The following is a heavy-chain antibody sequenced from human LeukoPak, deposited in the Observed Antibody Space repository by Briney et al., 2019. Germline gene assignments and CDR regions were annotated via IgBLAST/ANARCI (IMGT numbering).Heavy chain of an antibody. CDR2: ISTTGGTT. Sequence: GGSLRLSCAASGLTFSSYGMSWVRQAPGRGLEWVSAISTTGGTTYYADSVRGRFTISRDNSKNTLYLQMNSLRAEDTAVYYCAKGDSSGYYHRFDYWGQGTLVTVSS. CDR1: GLTFSSYG. J-gene: IGHJ4*02. CDR3: AKGDSSGYYHRFDY. V-gene: IGHV3-23*01. D-gene: IGHD3-22*01.